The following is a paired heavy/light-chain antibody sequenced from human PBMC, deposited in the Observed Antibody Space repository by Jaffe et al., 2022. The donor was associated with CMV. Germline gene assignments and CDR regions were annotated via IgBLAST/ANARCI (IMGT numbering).Light chain of an antibody. Sequence: DIVMTQSPDSLAVSLGERATINCKSSQSLLYGSNNKNYLAWYQQKPGQPPRLLIYWASTRESGVPDRFSGSGSGTDFTLTISSLQTEDVAVYYCQEYYFTPRTFGQGTKLEIK. CDR3: QEYYFTPRT. CDR2: WAS. J-gene: IGKJ2*01. V-gene: IGKV4-1*01. CDR1: QSLLYGSNNKNY.
Heavy chain of an antibody. J-gene: IGHJ3*02. CDR2: MDQDGSQK. Sequence: EEQLVESGGGLVQPGGSLRLSCVASGFIFNNYWMAWVRQAPAKGLEWVANMDQDGSQKYYVGSVEGRFTISRDNAKNSLYLQMDSLRDEDTAVYYCARWRESRANAAFGIWGQGTVVTVSS. CDR1: GFIFNNYW. CDR3: ARWRESRANAAFGI. D-gene: IGHD2-2*01. V-gene: IGHV3-7*03.